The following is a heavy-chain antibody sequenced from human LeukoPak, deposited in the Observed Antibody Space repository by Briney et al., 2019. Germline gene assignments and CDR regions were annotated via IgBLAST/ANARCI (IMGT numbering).Heavy chain of an antibody. D-gene: IGHD6-19*01. CDR2: IYSGGST. Sequence: GGSLRLSCAASGFTFSSYWMSWVRQAPGKGLEWVSVIYSGGSTYYADSVKGRFTISRDNSKNTLYLQMNSLRAEDTAVYYCASSGWPTNNWFDPWGQGTLVTVSS. CDR3: ASSGWPTNNWFDP. V-gene: IGHV3-53*01. CDR1: GFTFSSYW. J-gene: IGHJ5*02.